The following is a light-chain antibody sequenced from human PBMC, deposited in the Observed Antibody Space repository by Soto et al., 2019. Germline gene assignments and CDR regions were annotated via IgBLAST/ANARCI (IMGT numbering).Light chain of an antibody. CDR1: QTISSW. V-gene: IGKV1-5*03. J-gene: IGKJ1*01. CDR2: KAS. Sequence: DIQMTQSPATLSGSVGDRVTITGRASQTISSWLAWYQQKPGKATKLLIYKASTLKSGVPSRFSGSGSGTEFTLTISSLQPDDFATYYCQHYNSYAEACGQGTKVELK. CDR3: QHYNSYAEA.